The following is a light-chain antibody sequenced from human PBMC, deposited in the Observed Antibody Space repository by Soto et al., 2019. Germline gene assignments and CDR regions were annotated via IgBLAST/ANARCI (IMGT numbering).Light chain of an antibody. CDR2: DAS. CDR1: QRISTN. J-gene: IGKJ3*01. Sequence: IVMTQSPDTLSVSPGEGATLSCRASQRISTNLAWYQQRPGQAPRLLIYDASTRATGIPARFSGSGSGTEFTLTISSLQSEDSAVYYCQQSHNRHSFGPGTKVEIK. CDR3: QQSHNRHS. V-gene: IGKV3D-15*01.